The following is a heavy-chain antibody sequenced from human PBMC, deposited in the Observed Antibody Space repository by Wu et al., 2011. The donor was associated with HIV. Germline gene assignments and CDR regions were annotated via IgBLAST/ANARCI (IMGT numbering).Heavy chain of an antibody. CDR3: AVYCSSTSCAWSVFDI. CDR1: GYTFTGYY. J-gene: IGHJ3*02. V-gene: IGHV1-2*02. CDR2: INPNSGGT. Sequence: QVQLVQSGAEVKKPGASVKVSCKASGYTFTGYYMHWVRQAPGQGLEWMGWINPNSGGTNYAQKFQGRVTMTRDTSISTAYMDLSRLRSDDTAVYYCAVYCSSTSCAWSVFDIWGQGDNGSPSLQ. D-gene: IGHD2-2*01.